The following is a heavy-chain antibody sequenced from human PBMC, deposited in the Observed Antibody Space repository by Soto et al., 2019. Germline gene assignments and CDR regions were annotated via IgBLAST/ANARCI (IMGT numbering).Heavy chain of an antibody. CDR2: SDHSGIT. D-gene: IGHD4-17*01. CDR1: VGAISSSNW. CDR3: ARVWATGTNWFDP. J-gene: IGHJ5*02. V-gene: IGHV4-4*02. Sequence: QVQLQESGPGLVKPSGTLSLTCAVSVGAISSSNWWSWARQPPGKGLEWIGESDHSGITNDHPSRMCRVTRSVAKSKNQFALKLSSVHAADTAVYYCARVWATGTNWFDPWGQGTLGTVSS.